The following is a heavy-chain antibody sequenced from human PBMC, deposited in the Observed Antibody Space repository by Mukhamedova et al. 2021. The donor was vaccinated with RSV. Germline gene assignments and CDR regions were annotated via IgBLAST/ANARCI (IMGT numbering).Heavy chain of an antibody. CDR3: ARDRLGHAFDI. J-gene: IGHJ3*02. Sequence: SSYAMHWVRQAPGKGLEWVAVISYDGSNKYYADSVKGRFTISRDNSKNTLYLQMNSLRAEDTAVYYCARDRLGHAFDIWGQGTMV. D-gene: IGHD6-19*01. V-gene: IGHV3-30*04. CDR2: ISYDGSNK. CDR1: SSYA.